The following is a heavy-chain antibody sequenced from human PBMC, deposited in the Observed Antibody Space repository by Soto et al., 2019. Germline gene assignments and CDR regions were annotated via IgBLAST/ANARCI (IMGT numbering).Heavy chain of an antibody. CDR1: GFTFSSYA. Sequence: ETLSLSCAASGFTFSSYAMSWVRQAPGKGLEWVSAISGSGGSTYYADPVKGRFTISRDNSKNTLYLQMNSLRAEDTAVYYCAKDPYSGSYGWFDPWGQGTLVTVSS. V-gene: IGHV3-23*01. D-gene: IGHD1-26*01. CDR2: ISGSGGST. J-gene: IGHJ5*02. CDR3: AKDPYSGSYGWFDP.